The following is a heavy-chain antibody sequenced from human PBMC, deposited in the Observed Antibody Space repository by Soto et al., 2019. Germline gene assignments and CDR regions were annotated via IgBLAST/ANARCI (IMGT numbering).Heavy chain of an antibody. J-gene: IGHJ4*02. V-gene: IGHV5-51*01. CDR1: GYDFARTW. D-gene: IGHD5-12*01. CDR2: IYPGDSET. CDR3: ARLVGAYDSYFDH. Sequence: PGESLKISCKASGYDFARTWIGWVRQLPGKGLDWLGIIYPGDSETRYSPSFRGQVTFSVDMSISTAYLQWSSLKTSDIAIYDCARLVGAYDSYFDHWGQGTRVTVSS.